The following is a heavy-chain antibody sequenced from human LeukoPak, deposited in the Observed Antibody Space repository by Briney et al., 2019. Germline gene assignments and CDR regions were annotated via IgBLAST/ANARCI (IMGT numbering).Heavy chain of an antibody. V-gene: IGHV4-34*01. CDR2: INHSGST. J-gene: IGHJ4*02. CDR1: GGSFSGYY. D-gene: IGHD5-18*01. CDR3: ARRSYSYGYGY. Sequence: SETLSLTCAVYGGSFSGYYWSWIRQPPGKGLEWIGEINHSGSTNYNPSLKSRVTISVDTSKNQFSLKLSSVTAADTAVYYCARRSYSYGYGYWGQGTLVTVSS.